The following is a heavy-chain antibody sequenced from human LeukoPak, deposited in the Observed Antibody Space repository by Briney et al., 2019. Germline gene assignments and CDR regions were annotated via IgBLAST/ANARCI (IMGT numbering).Heavy chain of an antibody. CDR1: GVSFNSYY. CDR2: INHSGST. Sequence: SETLSLTCAVYGVSFNSYYWTWLRQPPGKGLEWIGEINHSGSTNYNPSLKSRVTISVDTSKNQFSLKLSSVTAADTAVYYCARGDGPTGPDYWGQGTLVTVSS. D-gene: IGHD1-14*01. CDR3: ARGDGPTGPDY. V-gene: IGHV4-34*01. J-gene: IGHJ4*02.